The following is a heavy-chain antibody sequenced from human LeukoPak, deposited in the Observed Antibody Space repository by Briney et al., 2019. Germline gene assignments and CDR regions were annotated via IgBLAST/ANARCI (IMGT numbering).Heavy chain of an antibody. D-gene: IGHD3-10*01. J-gene: IGHJ2*01. V-gene: IGHV3-23*01. CDR1: GFTFSSYA. Sequence: GGSLRLSCAASGFTFSSYAMSWVRQAPGKGLEWVSAISGSGGSTYYADSVKGRFTISRDNSKNTLYLQMNSLKAEDTAVYYCAKIGGAYTRYFDLWGRGTLVTVPS. CDR2: ISGSGGST. CDR3: AKIGGAYTRYFDL.